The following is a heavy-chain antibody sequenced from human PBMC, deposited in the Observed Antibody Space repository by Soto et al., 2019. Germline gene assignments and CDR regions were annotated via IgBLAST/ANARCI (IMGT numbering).Heavy chain of an antibody. Sequence: SETLSLTCAVYGGSFSGYYWSWIRQPPGKGLEWNGEINHSGSTNYNPSLKSRVTISVDTSKNQFSLKLNSVTAADTAVYYCARVDILTVYGCMDVWGQGTTVTVSS. D-gene: IGHD3-9*01. J-gene: IGHJ6*02. CDR1: GGSFSGYY. V-gene: IGHV4-34*01. CDR3: ARVDILTVYGCMDV. CDR2: INHSGST.